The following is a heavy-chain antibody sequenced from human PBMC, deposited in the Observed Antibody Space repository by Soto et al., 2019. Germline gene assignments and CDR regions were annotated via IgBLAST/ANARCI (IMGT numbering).Heavy chain of an antibody. CDR1: GGTFSSYA. V-gene: IGHV1-69*13. Sequence: SVKVSCKASGGTFSSYAISWVRQAPGQGLEWMGGIIPIFGTANYAQKFQGRVTITADESTSTAYMELSSLRSEDTAVYYCARAPYYYDSSGSQFDYWGQGTLVTVSS. J-gene: IGHJ4*02. CDR2: IIPIFGTA. CDR3: ARAPYYYDSSGSQFDY. D-gene: IGHD3-22*01.